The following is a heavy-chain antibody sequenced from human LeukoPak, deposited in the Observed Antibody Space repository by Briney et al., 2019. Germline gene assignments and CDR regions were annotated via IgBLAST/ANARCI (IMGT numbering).Heavy chain of an antibody. CDR2: INPNSGGT. J-gene: IGHJ5*02. D-gene: IGHD2-21*01. V-gene: IGHV1-2*02. CDR1: GYTFTDYY. Sequence: GASVKVSCKASGYTFTDYYIHWVRQAHGQGLEWMGWINPNSGGTNYAQEFQGRVTMTRDTSISTAYMDLSRLRSDDTAVYYCAREFLGNWFDPWGQGTLVTVSS. CDR3: AREFLGNWFDP.